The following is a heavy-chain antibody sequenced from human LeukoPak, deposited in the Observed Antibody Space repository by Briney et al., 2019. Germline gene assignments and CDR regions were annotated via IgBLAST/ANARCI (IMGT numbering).Heavy chain of an antibody. Sequence: ASVKVSCRASGYTFTSYGISWVRQAPGQGLEWMGWISAYNGNTNYAQKLQGRVTMTTDTSTSTAYMELRSLRSDDTAVYYCARAGVDRDGYNPSDYWGQGTLVTVSS. J-gene: IGHJ4*02. CDR3: ARAGVDRDGYNPSDY. CDR2: ISAYNGNT. CDR1: GYTFTSYG. D-gene: IGHD5-24*01. V-gene: IGHV1-18*01.